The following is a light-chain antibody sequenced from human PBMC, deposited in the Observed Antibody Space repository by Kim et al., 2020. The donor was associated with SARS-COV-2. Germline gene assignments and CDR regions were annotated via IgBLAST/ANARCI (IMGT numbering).Light chain of an antibody. Sequence: SPGERDTLSCRASQSVSSSYLAWDQQRPGQGPRVLIYGASSRATGVPDRGSGSGSGRDFTLTISRLEPEDFAVYYCEQYGSSPRTFGGGTKVGIK. CDR3: EQYGSSPRT. CDR1: QSVSSSY. J-gene: IGKJ4*01. V-gene: IGKV3-20*01. CDR2: GAS.